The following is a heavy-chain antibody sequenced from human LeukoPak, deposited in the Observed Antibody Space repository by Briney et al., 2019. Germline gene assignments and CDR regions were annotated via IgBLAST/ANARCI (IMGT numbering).Heavy chain of an antibody. CDR1: GFTFTYRY. J-gene: IGHJ4*02. D-gene: IGHD2-2*01. CDR2: INPNSGGT. V-gene: IGHV1-2*02. CDR3: ARGSAGVVVPAATNLIDY. Sequence: ASVKVSCKASGFTFTYRYLHWVRQAPGQGLEWMGWINPNSGGTNYAQKFQGRVTMTRDTSISTAYMELSRLRSDDTAVYYCARGSAGVVVPAATNLIDYWGQGTLVTVSS.